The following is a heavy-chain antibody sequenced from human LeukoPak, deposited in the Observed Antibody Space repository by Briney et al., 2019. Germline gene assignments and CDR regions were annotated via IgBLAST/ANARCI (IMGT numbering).Heavy chain of an antibody. CDR1: GGSISGYY. J-gene: IGHJ4*02. CDR2: IYSSGST. Sequence: SETLSLTCTVSGGSISGYYWSWIRLPAGKGLEWIGRIYSSGSTNYHPSLQSRVTMSVDTSKNQFSLKLSSVTAADTAMYYCARGSSGSLPFDYWGQGTLVTVSS. CDR3: ARGSSGSLPFDY. D-gene: IGHD3-22*01. V-gene: IGHV4-4*07.